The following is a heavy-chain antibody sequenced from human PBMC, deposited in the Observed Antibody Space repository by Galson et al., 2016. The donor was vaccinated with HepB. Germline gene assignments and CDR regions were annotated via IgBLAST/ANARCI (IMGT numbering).Heavy chain of an antibody. D-gene: IGHD3-3*01. V-gene: IGHV3-48*01. CDR3: ARGSEGTYYRTSGYLGYFDS. CDR1: GDSLTTWS. J-gene: IGHJ4*02. CDR2: ISSSSETI. Sequence: SLRLSCAASGDSLTTWSMSWVRLAPGKGLEWLAYISSSSETIYYADSVTGRLSIARDNAKNSLYLHMTSLRVEDTALYYCARGSEGTYYRTSGYLGYFDSCGQGALVTVAS.